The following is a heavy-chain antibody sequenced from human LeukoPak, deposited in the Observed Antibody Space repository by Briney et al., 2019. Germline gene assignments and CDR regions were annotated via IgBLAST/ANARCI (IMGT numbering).Heavy chain of an antibody. D-gene: IGHD6-19*01. CDR3: ARDEFIGYSSGWYGPPRYYYYYMDV. Sequence: PGGSLRLSCAASGFTFSSYSMNWVRQAPGKGLEWVSSISSSSSYIYYADSVKGRFTISRDNAKNSLYLQMNSLRAEDTAVYYCARDEFIGYSSGWYGPPRYYYYYMDVWGKGTTVTISS. V-gene: IGHV3-21*01. CDR2: ISSSSSYI. CDR1: GFTFSSYS. J-gene: IGHJ6*03.